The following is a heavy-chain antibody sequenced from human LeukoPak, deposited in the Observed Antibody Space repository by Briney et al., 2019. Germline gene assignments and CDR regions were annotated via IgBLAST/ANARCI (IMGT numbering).Heavy chain of an antibody. J-gene: IGHJ4*02. CDR1: GFTFSSYA. CDR2: ISGSGGST. V-gene: IGHV3-23*01. CDR3: GKDLSWGATNF. D-gene: IGHD6-13*01. Sequence: AGGSLRLSCAASGFTFSSYAMSWVRQAPGKGLEWVSAISGSGGSTYYADSVKGRFTISRDNAKNTLFLQMNSLTVEDTAMYYCGKDLSWGATNFWGQGTLVTVSS.